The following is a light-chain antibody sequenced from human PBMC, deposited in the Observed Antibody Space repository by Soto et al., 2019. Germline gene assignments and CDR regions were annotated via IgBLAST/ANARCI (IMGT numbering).Light chain of an antibody. V-gene: IGKV3-20*01. J-gene: IGKJ1*01. CDR1: QSVSSSY. Sequence: EIVLTQSPVTLSLSPGEIATLSCSASQSVSSSYLAWYQQKPGQAPRLLIYGASNRATGIPDRFSGSGSGTDFTLTISRLEPEDFAVYYCKQYGSSGKFGQGTKVDIK. CDR2: GAS. CDR3: KQYGSSGK.